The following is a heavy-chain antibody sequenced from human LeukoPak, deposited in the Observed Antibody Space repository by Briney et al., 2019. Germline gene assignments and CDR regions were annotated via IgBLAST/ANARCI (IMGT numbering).Heavy chain of an antibody. V-gene: IGHV4-59*08. J-gene: IGHJ4*02. Sequence: SETLSLTCTVSGGSISSYYWSWIRQPPGKGLEWIGYIYYSGSTNYNPSLKSRVTISVDTSRNQFSLKLSSVTAADTAVYYCARLSTEPFDYWGQGTLVTVSS. CDR3: ARLSTEPFDY. D-gene: IGHD2-8*02. CDR1: GGSISSYY. CDR2: IYYSGST.